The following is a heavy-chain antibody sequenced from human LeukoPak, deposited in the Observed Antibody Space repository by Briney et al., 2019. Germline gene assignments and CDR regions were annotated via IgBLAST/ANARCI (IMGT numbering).Heavy chain of an antibody. Sequence: PGGSLRLSCAASGFTFSSYGMHWVRQAPGKGLEWVAFIRYDGSNKYYADSVKGRFTIPRDNSKNTLYLQMNSLRAEDTAVYYCAKEDNYGGKPFDYWGQGTLVTVSS. CDR2: IRYDGSNK. D-gene: IGHD4-23*01. CDR3: AKEDNYGGKPFDY. J-gene: IGHJ4*02. CDR1: GFTFSSYG. V-gene: IGHV3-30*02.